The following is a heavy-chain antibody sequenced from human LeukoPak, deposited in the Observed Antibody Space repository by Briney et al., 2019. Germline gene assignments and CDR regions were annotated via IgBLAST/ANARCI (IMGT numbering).Heavy chain of an antibody. D-gene: IGHD1-1*01. J-gene: IGHJ6*03. CDR1: GYSIRSGYY. CDR3: ARVNAWNDVESYYYMDV. Sequence: SETLSLTCTVSGYSIRSGYYWGWIRQPPGKGLEWIGSIYHSGSTYYNPSLKSRVTISVHTSKNQFSLKLSSVTAADTAVYYCARVNAWNDVESYYYMDVWGKGTTVTVSS. CDR2: IYHSGST. V-gene: IGHV4-38-2*02.